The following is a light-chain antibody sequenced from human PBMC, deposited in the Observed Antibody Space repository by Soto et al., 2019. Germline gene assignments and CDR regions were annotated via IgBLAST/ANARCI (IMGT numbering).Light chain of an antibody. CDR1: QSVDRF. V-gene: IGKV3-11*01. CDR3: QQYGSSPRT. J-gene: IGKJ1*01. Sequence: EILLTQSPATLSLSPGERATLSCRASQSVDRFLAWYQQKPGQAPRLLIYDASNRATGIPARFSGSGSGTEFNLTISSLQSEDFAVYYCQQYGSSPRTFGQGTKVDIK. CDR2: DAS.